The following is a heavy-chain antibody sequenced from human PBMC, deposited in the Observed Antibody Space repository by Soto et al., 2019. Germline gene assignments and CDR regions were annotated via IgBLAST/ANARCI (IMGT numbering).Heavy chain of an antibody. J-gene: IGHJ6*03. CDR1: GYTFTSYD. Sequence: GASVKVSCKTSGYTFTSYDINWVRQATGQGLEWMGWMNPNSGNTGYAQKFQGRVTMTRNTSISTAYMELSSLRSEDTAVYYCARGRQGLSYYYYMDVWGKGTTVTVSS. CDR2: MNPNSGNT. V-gene: IGHV1-8*01. D-gene: IGHD3-16*02. CDR3: ARGRQGLSYYYYMDV.